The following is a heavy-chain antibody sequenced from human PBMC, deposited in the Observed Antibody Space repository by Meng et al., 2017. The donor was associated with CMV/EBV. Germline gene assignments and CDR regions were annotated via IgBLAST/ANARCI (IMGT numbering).Heavy chain of an antibody. V-gene: IGHV1-2*02. D-gene: IGHD2-2*01. CDR2: INPNSGGT. CDR3: AREVAPAAILSFRYYGMDV. Sequence: ASVKVSCKASGYTFTGYYMHWVRQAPGQGLEWMGWINPNSGGTNYAQKFQGRVTMTRDTSISTAYMELSRLRSDDTAVYYCAREVAPAAILSFRYYGMDVWGQGTTVTVSS. CDR1: GYTFTGYY. J-gene: IGHJ6*02.